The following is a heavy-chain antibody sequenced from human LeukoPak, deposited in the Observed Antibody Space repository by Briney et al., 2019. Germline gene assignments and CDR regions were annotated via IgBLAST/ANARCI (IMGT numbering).Heavy chain of an antibody. CDR3: ARDLVSCSSTSCYNLGIDAFDI. V-gene: IGHV4-38-2*02. CDR1: GYSISSGYY. D-gene: IGHD2-2*02. J-gene: IGHJ3*02. Sequence: SETLSLTCTVSGYSISSGYYWGWIRQPPGKGLEWIGSIYHSGSTYYNPSLKSRVTISVDTSKNQFSLKLSSVTAADTAVYYCARDLVSCSSTSCYNLGIDAFDIWGQGTMVTVSS. CDR2: IYHSGST.